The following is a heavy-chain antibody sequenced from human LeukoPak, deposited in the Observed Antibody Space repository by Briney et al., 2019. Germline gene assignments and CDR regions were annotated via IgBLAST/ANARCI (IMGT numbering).Heavy chain of an antibody. CDR3: ARVNEQRMNYYFDY. CDR2: ISYDGSNK. J-gene: IGHJ4*02. V-gene: IGHV3-30*14. D-gene: IGHD6-25*01. Sequence: PGRSLRLSCAASGFTFSSYAMHWVRQAPGKGLEWVAVISYDGSNKYYADSVKGRFTISRDNSKNTLYLQMNSLRAEDTAVYYCARVNEQRMNYYFDYWGQGTLVTVSS. CDR1: GFTFSSYA.